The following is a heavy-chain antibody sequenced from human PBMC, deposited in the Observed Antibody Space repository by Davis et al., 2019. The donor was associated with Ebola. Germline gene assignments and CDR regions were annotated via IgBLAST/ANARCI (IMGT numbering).Heavy chain of an antibody. J-gene: IGHJ5*02. V-gene: IGHV1-69*13. CDR2: IIPIFGTA. D-gene: IGHD3-3*01. Sequence: AASVKVSCKASGGTFSSYAISWVRQAPGQGLEWMGGIIPIFGTANYAQKFQGRVTITADESTSTAYMELSSLRSEDTAVYYCARGGVLRFLEWLLSDNWFDPWGQGTLVTVSS. CDR1: GGTFSSYA. CDR3: ARGGVLRFLEWLLSDNWFDP.